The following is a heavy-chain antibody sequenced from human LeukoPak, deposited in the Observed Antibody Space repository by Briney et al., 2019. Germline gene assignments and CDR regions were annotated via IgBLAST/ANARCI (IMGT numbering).Heavy chain of an antibody. J-gene: IGHJ5*02. Sequence: NASQTLSLTCTVSGGSISSYYWSWIRQPPGKGLEWIGYIYYSGSTNYNPSLKSRVTISVDTSKNQFSLKLSSVTAADTAVYYCARVPPGPWGRGTLVTVSS. CDR3: ARVPPGP. CDR1: GGSISSYY. CDR2: IYYSGST. V-gene: IGHV4-59*01.